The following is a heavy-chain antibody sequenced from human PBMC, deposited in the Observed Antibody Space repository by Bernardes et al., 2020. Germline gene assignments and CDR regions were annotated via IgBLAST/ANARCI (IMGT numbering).Heavy chain of an antibody. D-gene: IGHD2-15*01. J-gene: IGHJ4*02. CDR3: ARDRDRWVVAAGY. CDR1: GFTFSSYG. Sequence: GGSLRLSCAAAGFTFSSYGMHWVRPAPGKGLGGGAVIWDDGSNKYYADSVKGRFTISRDNSKNTLYLQMSSLRAEDTAVYYCARDRDRWVVAAGYWGQGTLVTVSS. V-gene: IGHV3-33*01. CDR2: IWDDGSNK.